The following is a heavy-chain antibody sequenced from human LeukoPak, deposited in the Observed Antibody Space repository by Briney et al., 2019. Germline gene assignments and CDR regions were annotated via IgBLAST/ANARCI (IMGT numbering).Heavy chain of an antibody. Sequence: ASVKVSCKASGYTFTSYGISWVRQAPGQGLEWMGWISAYNGNTNYAQKLQGRVTMTTDTSTSTAYMELRSLRSDDTAVYYCARGKAAAGRPYYFDYWGQGTLVTVSS. V-gene: IGHV1-18*01. CDR3: ARGKAAAGRPYYFDY. J-gene: IGHJ4*02. CDR1: GYTFTSYG. CDR2: ISAYNGNT. D-gene: IGHD6-13*01.